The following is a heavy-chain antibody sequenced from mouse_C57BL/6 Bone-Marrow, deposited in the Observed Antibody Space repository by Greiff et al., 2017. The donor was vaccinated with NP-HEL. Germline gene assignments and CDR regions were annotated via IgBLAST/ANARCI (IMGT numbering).Heavy chain of an antibody. CDR2: IHPNSGST. V-gene: IGHV1-64*01. Sequence: QVQLKRPGAELVKPGASVKLSCKASGYTFTSYWMHWVKQRPGQGLEWIGMIHPNSGSTNYNEKFKSKATLTVDKSSSTAYMQLSSLTSEDSAVYYCARLGDYHWYFDVWGTGTTVTVSS. D-gene: IGHD2-4*01. CDR3: ARLGDYHWYFDV. CDR1: GYTFTSYW. J-gene: IGHJ1*03.